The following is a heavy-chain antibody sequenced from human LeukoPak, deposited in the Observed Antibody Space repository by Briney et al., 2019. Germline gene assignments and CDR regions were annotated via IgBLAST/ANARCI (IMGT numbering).Heavy chain of an antibody. Sequence: GGSLRLSCAASGFTFSDYYMSWIRQAPGKGLEWVSYISSSGSTIYYADSVRGRFTISRDNAKNSLYLQMNSLRAEDTAVYYCAGAPVDIVATIGYYYGMDVWGRGTTVTVSS. CDR3: AGAPVDIVATIGYYYGMDV. CDR2: ISSSGSTI. V-gene: IGHV3-11*01. D-gene: IGHD5-12*01. CDR1: GFTFSDYY. J-gene: IGHJ6*02.